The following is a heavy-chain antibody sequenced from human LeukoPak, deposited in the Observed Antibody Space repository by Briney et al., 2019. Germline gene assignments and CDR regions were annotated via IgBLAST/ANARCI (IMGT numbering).Heavy chain of an antibody. CDR3: ARGESYFDY. V-gene: IGHV1-18*01. CDR1: GYTFTSYV. Sequence: GASVKVSCKASGYTFTSYVISWVRQAPGQGLEWMGWISVYNGNTDYAQKLQGRVTMATDTSTSTAYMELRSLGSDDTAVYYCARGESYFDYWGQGTLVTVSS. J-gene: IGHJ4*02. CDR2: ISVYNGNT.